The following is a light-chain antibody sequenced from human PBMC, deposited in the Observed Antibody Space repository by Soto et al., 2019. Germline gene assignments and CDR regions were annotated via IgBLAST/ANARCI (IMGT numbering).Light chain of an antibody. CDR1: QSVTNF. J-gene: IGKJ1*01. V-gene: IGKV3-11*01. CDR2: NAS. CDR3: QQRYRWPET. Sequence: EIVLTQYPGTLSLSPGERATLSCRASQSVTNFLAWYQQKPGQSPSLLIYNASHRATGIPARFSGSGSGTDFTLTISSLEPEDFAVYYCQQRYRWPETFGQGTKVEIK.